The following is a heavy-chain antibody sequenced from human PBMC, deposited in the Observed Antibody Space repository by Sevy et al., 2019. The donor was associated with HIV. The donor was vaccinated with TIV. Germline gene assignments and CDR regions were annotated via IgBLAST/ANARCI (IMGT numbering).Heavy chain of an antibody. J-gene: IGHJ4*02. CDR1: GFAFSTYS. Sequence: GGSLRLSCAASGFAFSTYSMNWVRQAPGKGLEWVSSISGSGSYIYYADSVQGRVAISRDNAKSSLYLQMNSLRAEDTAVYYCVREAANVGYFDYWGQGTLVTVSS. D-gene: IGHD3-10*02. CDR2: ISGSGSYI. V-gene: IGHV3-21*01. CDR3: VREAANVGYFDY.